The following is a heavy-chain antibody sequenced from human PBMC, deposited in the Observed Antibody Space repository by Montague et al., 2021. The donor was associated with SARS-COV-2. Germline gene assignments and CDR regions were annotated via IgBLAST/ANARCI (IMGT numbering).Heavy chain of an antibody. D-gene: IGHD2-2*01. CDR3: ARHPLGYCSSTSCYVG. CDR1: SPSTVSCNSG. J-gene: IGHJ4*02. CDR2: ADFCWNK. Sequence: SETLSLTCPVPSPSTVSCNSGADRMSTRLNSSHVRISYADFCWNKYYNPSLKSRVTISVDTSQNQFSLKLSSVTAADTAVYYCARHPLGYCSSTSCYVGWGQGTLGTVSS. V-gene: IGHV4-39*01.